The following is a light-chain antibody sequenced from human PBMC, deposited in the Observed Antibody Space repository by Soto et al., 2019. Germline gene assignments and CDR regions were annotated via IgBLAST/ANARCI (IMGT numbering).Light chain of an antibody. Sequence: EIVLTESPATLSLSRWEIATLSCRASQSVSSYLAWYQQKPGQAPRLLIYDASNRATGIPARFSGSGPGTDFTLTISSLEPEDFAIYYCQQRSNWWTFGQGTKVDIK. CDR3: QQRSNWWT. CDR1: QSVSSY. CDR2: DAS. V-gene: IGKV3-11*01. J-gene: IGKJ1*01.